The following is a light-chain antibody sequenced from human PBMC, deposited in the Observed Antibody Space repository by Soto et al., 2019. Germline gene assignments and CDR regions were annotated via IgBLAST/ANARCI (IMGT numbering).Light chain of an antibody. J-gene: IGKJ2*01. V-gene: IGKV1-16*01. CDR2: AAS. CDR3: QQYYTYPQT. Sequence: DIQMTQSPSSLSASVGDRVTLTCRPSQDINIYLAWFQQKPGQAPKSLIYAASSLQSGVPSRFSGSGSATDFTLTINSLQPEDFATYYCQQYYTYPQTFGQGTKLEIK. CDR1: QDINIY.